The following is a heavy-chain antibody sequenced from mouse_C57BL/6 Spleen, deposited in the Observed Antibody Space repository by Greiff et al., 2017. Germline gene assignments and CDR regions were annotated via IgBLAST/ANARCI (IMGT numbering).Heavy chain of an antibody. J-gene: IGHJ2*01. D-gene: IGHD3-2*02. CDR1: GYTFTSYW. CDR2: IDPSDSYT. CDR3: AIDSSGDGDY. Sequence: QVQLQQPGAELVKPGASVKLSCKASGYTFTSYWMQWVKQRPGQGLEWIGEIDPSDSYTNYNQKFKGKATLTVDTSSSTAYMQLSSLTSEDSAVYYCAIDSSGDGDYWGQGTTLTVSS. V-gene: IGHV1-50*01.